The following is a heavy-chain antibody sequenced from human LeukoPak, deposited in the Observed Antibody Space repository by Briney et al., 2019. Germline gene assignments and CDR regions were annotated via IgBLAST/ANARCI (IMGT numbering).Heavy chain of an antibody. Sequence: GASVKVSCKASGGTFSSYAISWVRQAPGQGLEWMGGIIPIFGTANYAQKFQDRVTITTDESTSTAYMDLSSLTSEDTAVYYCARADYYGSGNYKYYYYMDVWGKGTTVTVSS. J-gene: IGHJ6*03. V-gene: IGHV1-69*05. CDR3: ARADYYGSGNYKYYYYMDV. CDR2: IIPIFGTA. CDR1: GGTFSSYA. D-gene: IGHD3-10*01.